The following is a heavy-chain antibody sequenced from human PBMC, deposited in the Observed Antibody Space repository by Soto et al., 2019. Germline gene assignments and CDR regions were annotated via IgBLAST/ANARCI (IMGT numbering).Heavy chain of an antibody. V-gene: IGHV3-13*01. CDR2: IGTAGDT. D-gene: IGHD3-3*01. Sequence: GGSLRLSCAASGFTFSSYDMHWVRQATGKGLEWVSAIGTAGDTYYPGSVKGRFTISRENAKNSLYLQMNSLRAGDTAVYYCARGVTKKPYYDFWSGYYAGYYYYYYYMDVWGKGTTVTVSS. CDR1: GFTFSSYD. CDR3: ARGVTKKPYYDFWSGYYAGYYYYYYYMDV. J-gene: IGHJ6*03.